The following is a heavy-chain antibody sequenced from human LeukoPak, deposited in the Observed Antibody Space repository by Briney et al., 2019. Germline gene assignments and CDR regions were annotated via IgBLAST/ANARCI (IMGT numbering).Heavy chain of an antibody. J-gene: IGHJ6*03. Sequence: SVKVSCKASGGTFNNYAISWVRQAPGQGLEWVGGIIPIFTTANYAQKFQGRVTMTEDTSTDTAYMELSSLRSEDTAVYYCATDRTRSHYYYYMDVWGKGTTVTVSS. CDR2: IIPIFTTA. CDR3: ATDRTRSHYYYYMDV. V-gene: IGHV1-69*06. D-gene: IGHD1/OR15-1a*01. CDR1: GGTFNNYA.